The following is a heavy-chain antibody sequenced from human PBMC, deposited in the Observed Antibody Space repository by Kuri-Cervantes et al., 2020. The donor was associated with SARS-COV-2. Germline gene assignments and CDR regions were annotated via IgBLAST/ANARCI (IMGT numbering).Heavy chain of an antibody. CDR1: GFTFSSYE. J-gene: IGHJ4*02. V-gene: IGHV3-48*03. CDR2: ISSSGSTI. Sequence: GESLKISWAASGFTFSSYEMNWVRQAPWKGLEWVSYISSSGSTIYYADSVKGRFLISRDNAKNSLYLQMNSLRAEDTAVYYCARDLTDPGYCSSTSCYTEGAFDYWGQGTLVTVSS. CDR3: ARDLTDPGYCSSTSCYTEGAFDY. D-gene: IGHD2-2*02.